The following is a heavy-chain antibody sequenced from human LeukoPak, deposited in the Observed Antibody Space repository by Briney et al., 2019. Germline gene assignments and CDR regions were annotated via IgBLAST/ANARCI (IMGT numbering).Heavy chain of an antibody. Sequence: SQTLSLTCAISGDSVSSNSAAWNWIRQSPSRGLEWLGRTYYRSKLYNDYAVSVKSRITINPDTSKNQFSLQLDSVTPEDTAVYYCCHSLSGRTGAFDIWAGGQWSPSLQ. V-gene: IGHV6-1*01. CDR2: TYYRSKLYN. D-gene: IGHD2-21*01. CDR3: CHSLSGRTGAFDI. CDR1: GDSVSSNSAA. J-gene: IGHJ3*02.